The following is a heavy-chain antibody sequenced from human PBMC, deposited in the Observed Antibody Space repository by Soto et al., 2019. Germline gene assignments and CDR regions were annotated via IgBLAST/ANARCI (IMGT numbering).Heavy chain of an antibody. V-gene: IGHV3-23*01. Sequence: EVQLLESGGGLVQPGGSLRLSCAASGFTFSSYAMSWVRQAPGKGLEWVSAISGSGGSTYYADSVKGRFTISRDNSKNTLYLQMNSLRAEDTAVYYCAKGPPRGYSGYETTCPFDYWGQGTLVTVSS. CDR1: GFTFSSYA. CDR3: AKGPPRGYSGYETTCPFDY. D-gene: IGHD5-12*01. CDR2: ISGSGGST. J-gene: IGHJ4*02.